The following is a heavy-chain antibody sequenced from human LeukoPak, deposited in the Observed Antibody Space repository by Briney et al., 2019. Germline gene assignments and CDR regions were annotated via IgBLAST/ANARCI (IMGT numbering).Heavy chain of an antibody. CDR1: GGSISSYY. D-gene: IGHD3-10*01. CDR2: IYYSGST. J-gene: IGHJ4*02. Sequence: SETLSLTCTVSGGSISSYYWSWIRQPPGKGLEWIGYIYYSGSTNYNPSLKSRVTMSVDTSKNQFSLKLSSVTAADTAVYYCARDRIWFGEWGGHYYFDYWGQGTLVTVSS. CDR3: ARDRIWFGEWGGHYYFDY. V-gene: IGHV4-59*12.